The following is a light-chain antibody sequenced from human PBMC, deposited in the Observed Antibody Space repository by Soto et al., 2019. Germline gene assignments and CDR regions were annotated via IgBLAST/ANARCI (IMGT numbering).Light chain of an antibody. J-gene: IGKJ1*01. V-gene: IGKV3-15*01. CDR3: LQYNTWPPT. CDR2: EAS. Sequence: EKVMTQSPATLSVSPGERATLSCRASQSVSIYSAWYQQKPGQAPRLLIYEASMRATGIPARFSGSGSGTGFTLTISSLQSEDFAVYCCLQYNTWPPTFGQGTKVEIK. CDR1: QSVSIY.